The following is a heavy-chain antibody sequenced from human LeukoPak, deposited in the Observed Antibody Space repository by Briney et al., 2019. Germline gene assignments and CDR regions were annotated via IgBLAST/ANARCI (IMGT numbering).Heavy chain of an antibody. J-gene: IGHJ4*02. CDR2: ISWNSGSI. D-gene: IGHD3-22*01. CDR3: AKAQGGDSSGYDYFDY. CDR1: GFTFDDYA. Sequence: GGSLRLSCAASGFTFDDYAMHWVRQAPGKGLEWVSGISWNSGSIVYADSVKGRFTISRDNAKNSLYLQMNSLRAEDTALYYCAKAQGGDSSGYDYFDYWGQGTLVTVSS. V-gene: IGHV3-9*01.